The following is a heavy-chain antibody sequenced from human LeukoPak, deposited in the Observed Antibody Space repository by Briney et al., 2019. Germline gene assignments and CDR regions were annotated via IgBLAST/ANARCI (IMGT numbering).Heavy chain of an antibody. CDR1: GYSISSGYY. Sequence: PSETLSLTCTVSGYSISSGYYWGWIRQPPGKGLEWIGSIYHSGSTYYNPSLKSRVTISVDTSMNQFSLKLSSVTAADTAAYYCARDGSPVWGKGTTVTVSS. CDR2: IYHSGST. V-gene: IGHV4-38-2*02. J-gene: IGHJ6*04. D-gene: IGHD2-2*03. CDR3: ARDGSPV.